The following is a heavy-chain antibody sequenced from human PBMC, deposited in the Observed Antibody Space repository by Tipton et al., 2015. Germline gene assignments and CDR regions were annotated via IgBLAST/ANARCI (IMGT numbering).Heavy chain of an antibody. D-gene: IGHD2-21*01. CDR3: ARQGTVVVIGMSHYYYYGMDV. CDR1: GGSVSSGSYY. V-gene: IGHV4-39*01. Sequence: TLSLTCTVSGGSVSSGSYYWSWIRQPPGKGLEWIGSIYDSGSTYYNPSLKSRVTISEDTSENRFSLKLSSVTAADTAVYYCARQGTVVVIGMSHYYYYGMDVWGQGTTVTVSS. CDR2: IYDSGST. J-gene: IGHJ6*02.